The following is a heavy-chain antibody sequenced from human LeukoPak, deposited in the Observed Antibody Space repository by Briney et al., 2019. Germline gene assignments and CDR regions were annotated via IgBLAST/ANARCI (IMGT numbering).Heavy chain of an antibody. V-gene: IGHV4-4*02. CDR3: ARGAHSYGYPYYYYYYMDV. Sequence: PSETLSLTCAVSGGSISSSNWWSWVRQPPGKGLEWIGEIYHSGSTNYNPSLKSRVTISVDTSKNQFSLKLSSVTAADTAVYYCARGAHSYGYPYYYYYYMDVWGKGTTVTVSS. J-gene: IGHJ6*03. D-gene: IGHD5-18*01. CDR2: IYHSGST. CDR1: GGSISSSNW.